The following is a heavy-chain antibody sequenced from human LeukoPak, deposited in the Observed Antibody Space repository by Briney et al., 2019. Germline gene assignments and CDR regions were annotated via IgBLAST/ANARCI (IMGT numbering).Heavy chain of an antibody. CDR1: GGSISSYY. V-gene: IGHV4-4*07. J-gene: IGHJ4*02. Sequence: SETLSLTCTVSGGSISSYYWSWIRQPAGKGLEWIGRIYTSGSTNYNPSLKSRVTMAVITSKNRFSLKLSCVTAADTAVYYCARGLTILGYFGYWGQGTLVTVSS. D-gene: IGHD3-3*01. CDR3: ARGLTILGYFGY. CDR2: IYTSGST.